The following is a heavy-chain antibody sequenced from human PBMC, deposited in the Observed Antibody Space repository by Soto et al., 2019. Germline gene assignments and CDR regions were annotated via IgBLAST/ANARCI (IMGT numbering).Heavy chain of an antibody. J-gene: IGHJ4*02. V-gene: IGHV3-30*18. CDR2: ISYDGSNK. Sequence: GGSLRLSCAASGFTFSSYGMHWVRQAPGKGLEWVAVISYDGSNKYYADSVKGRFTISRDNSKNTLYLQMNSLRAEDTAVYYCAKDSGDFWSGYYGPLDYWGPGTLVTVSS. CDR3: AKDSGDFWSGYYGPLDY. D-gene: IGHD3-3*01. CDR1: GFTFSSYG.